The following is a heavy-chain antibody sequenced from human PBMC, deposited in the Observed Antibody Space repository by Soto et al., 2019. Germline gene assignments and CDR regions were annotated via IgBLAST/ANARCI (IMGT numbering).Heavy chain of an antibody. CDR2: IRGSGGST. D-gene: IGHD2-21*02. CDR1: GFTFTNYA. CDR3: AKDAVSGDGLWLVSE. J-gene: IGHJ4*02. Sequence: EVQLLESGGGLVQRGGSLRLSCIASGFTFTNYAMSWVRQAPGKGLEWVSVIRGSGGSTYYADSVKGRFTISRDNSKNTLYLQMDSLRVEDTALYYCAKDAVSGDGLWLVSEWGQGTLVTVSS. V-gene: IGHV3-23*01.